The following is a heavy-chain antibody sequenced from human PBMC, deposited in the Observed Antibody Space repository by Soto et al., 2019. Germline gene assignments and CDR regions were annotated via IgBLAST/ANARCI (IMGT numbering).Heavy chain of an antibody. Sequence: QVQLVESGGGVVQPGRSLRLSCAASGFTFSSYAMHWVRQAPGKGLEWVAVISYSGSNKVDVDSVKGRFTISRDNSKNTVYLQRSSLRVEGTAVYYCVRGDREDIAGVVGARPGEYGMDVWGRGTTVTFSS. D-gene: IGHD2-15*01. CDR3: VRGDREDIAGVVGARPGEYGMDV. CDR2: ISYSGSNK. J-gene: IGHJ6*02. V-gene: IGHV3-30-3*01. CDR1: GFTFSSYA.